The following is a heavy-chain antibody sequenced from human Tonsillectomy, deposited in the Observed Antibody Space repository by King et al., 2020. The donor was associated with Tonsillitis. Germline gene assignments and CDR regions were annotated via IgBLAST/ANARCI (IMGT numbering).Heavy chain of an antibody. J-gene: IGHJ4*02. D-gene: IGHD2-2*03. V-gene: IGHV3-23*04. Sequence: VQLVESGGGLVQPGGSLRLSCAASGFTFSSYAMSWLRQAPGMGLEWVSAISGGGGSVYYADSVKGRFTISRDNSKNTLYLQMNSLRAEDTAVYFCAKGGLGYCSSTNCYYYFDYWGQGTLVTVSS. CDR3: AKGGLGYCSSTNCYYYFDY. CDR1: GFTFSSYA. CDR2: ISGGGGSV.